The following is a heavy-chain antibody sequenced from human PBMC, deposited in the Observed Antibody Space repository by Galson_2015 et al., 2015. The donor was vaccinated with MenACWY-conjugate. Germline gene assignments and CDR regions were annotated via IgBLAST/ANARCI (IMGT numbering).Heavy chain of an antibody. J-gene: IGHJ6*03. D-gene: IGHD3-16*01. CDR3: ARGGSASNVYYLVDV. V-gene: IGHV3-23*01. CDR2: IRTITGST. Sequence: SLRLSCAASGFTFSNSAMNWVRQAPGKGLEWVSGIRTITGSTYYADSVKGRFTISRDQSKDTLNLQMNSLRADDTAVYFCARGGSASNVYYLVDVWGKGTTVTVSS. CDR1: GFTFSNSA.